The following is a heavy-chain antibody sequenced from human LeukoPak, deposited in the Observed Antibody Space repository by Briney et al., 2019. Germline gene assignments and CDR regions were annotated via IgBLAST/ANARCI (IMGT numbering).Heavy chain of an antibody. CDR3: ARWRRGGWSLDY. CDR1: GFTLSSYW. J-gene: IGHJ4*02. Sequence: GGSLRLSCAATGFTLSSYWMGWVRQAPGKGLEWVANINKDGSAKYYVDSVKGRFTISRDNAKNSVYLQMNSLRAEDTAVYYCARWRRGGWSLDYWGQGTLVTVSS. CDR2: INKDGSAK. D-gene: IGHD6-19*01. V-gene: IGHV3-7*03.